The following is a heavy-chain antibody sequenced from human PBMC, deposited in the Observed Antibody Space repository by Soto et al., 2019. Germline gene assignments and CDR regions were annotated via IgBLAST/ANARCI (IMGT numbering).Heavy chain of an antibody. CDR1: GFTFNDYA. CDR2: ISSDGHHQ. D-gene: IGHD3-22*01. Sequence: LRLSFATSGFTFNDYAIYWVRQAPGQGLEWVAMISSDGHHQFYVDNLRGRFTVSRDNSKNTLFLQMNSLRPEDTAVYYCSRGTYYPQSSGLHADYWGPGTVVTVSS. J-gene: IGHJ4*02. V-gene: IGHV3-30*03. CDR3: SRGTYYPQSSGLHADY.